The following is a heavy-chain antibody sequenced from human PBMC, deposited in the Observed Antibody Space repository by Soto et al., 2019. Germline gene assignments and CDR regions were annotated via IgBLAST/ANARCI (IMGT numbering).Heavy chain of an antibody. CDR3: ARGGLAVAGTYWFDP. CDR1: GGSISSYY. J-gene: IGHJ5*02. D-gene: IGHD6-19*01. CDR2: IYYSGST. Sequence: SETLSLTCTVSGGSISSYYWSWIRQPPGKGLEWIGYIYYSGSTNYNPSLKSRVTISVDTSKNQFSLKLSSVTAADTAVYYCARGGLAVAGTYWFDPWGQGTLVTVSS. V-gene: IGHV4-59*01.